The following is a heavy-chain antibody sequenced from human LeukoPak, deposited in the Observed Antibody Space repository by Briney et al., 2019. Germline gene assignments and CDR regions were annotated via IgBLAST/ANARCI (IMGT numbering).Heavy chain of an antibody. CDR1: GYTFTAYG. CDR2: ISAYNGNT. Sequence: EASVKVSCKASGYTFTAYGFTRVRQAPGQGLEWMGWISAYNGNTNYAQKLQGRVAMTTETSTSTAYMELRSLRSDDTAIYYCARGGYFSMVRGGDLFDYWGQGTLVTVSS. V-gene: IGHV1-18*01. J-gene: IGHJ4*02. CDR3: ARGGYFSMVRGGDLFDY. D-gene: IGHD3-10*01.